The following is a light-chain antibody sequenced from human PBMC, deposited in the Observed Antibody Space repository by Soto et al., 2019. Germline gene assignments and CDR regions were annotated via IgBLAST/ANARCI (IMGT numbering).Light chain of an antibody. V-gene: IGLV1-51*01. Sequence: QSVLTQPPSVSAAPGQRVTISCSGSSSSLENKYVSWYQQLPGTPPKLLIYDNHKRPSGIPDRFSGSKSGTSATLGITGLQTGDEAYYYCATWDSSLSAVFGGGTKVTVL. CDR2: DNH. CDR3: ATWDSSLSAV. CDR1: SSSLENKY. J-gene: IGLJ3*02.